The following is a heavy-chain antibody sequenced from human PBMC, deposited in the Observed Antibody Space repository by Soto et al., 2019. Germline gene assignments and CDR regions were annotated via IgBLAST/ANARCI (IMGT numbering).Heavy chain of an antibody. CDR2: INTYNGMT. V-gene: IGHV1-18*01. D-gene: IGHD5-12*01. CDR1: GYTFINYH. Sequence: QVPLVQSGGEVKQPGASVTVSCKASGYTFINYHITWVRQAPGQGLEWMAWINTYNGMTDYAQRFQGRVTMTRDTSTSTAYMELRNLGSDATVVYFCAKSPRGEMATDWGQGTMVTVSS. CDR3: AKSPRGEMATD. J-gene: IGHJ4*02.